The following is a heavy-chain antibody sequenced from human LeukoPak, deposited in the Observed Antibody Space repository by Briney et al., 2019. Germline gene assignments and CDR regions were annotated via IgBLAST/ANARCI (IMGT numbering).Heavy chain of an antibody. D-gene: IGHD4-17*01. V-gene: IGHV4-34*01. CDR3: ARGKRGPYGDYPFDY. CDR1: GGSFSGYY. J-gene: IGHJ4*02. Sequence: SETLSLTCAVYGGSFSGYYWSWIRQPPGKGLEWIGEINHSGSTNYNPSLKSRVTISVDTSKNQFSLKLSSVTAADTAVYYCARGKRGPYGDYPFDYWGQGTLVTVSS. CDR2: INHSGST.